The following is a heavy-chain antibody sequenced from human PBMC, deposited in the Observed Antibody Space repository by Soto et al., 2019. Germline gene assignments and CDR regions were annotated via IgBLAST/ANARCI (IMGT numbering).Heavy chain of an antibody. J-gene: IGHJ6*03. Sequence: SETLSLTCTVSGGSISSYYWSWIRQPPGKGLEWIGYIYYSGSTNYNPSLKSRVTISVDTSKNQFSLKLSSVTAADTAVYYCARHVNCSSTSCYYDYYYYMDVWGKGTTVNVSS. CDR2: IYYSGST. CDR1: GGSISSYY. D-gene: IGHD2-2*01. V-gene: IGHV4-59*08. CDR3: ARHVNCSSTSCYYDYYYYMDV.